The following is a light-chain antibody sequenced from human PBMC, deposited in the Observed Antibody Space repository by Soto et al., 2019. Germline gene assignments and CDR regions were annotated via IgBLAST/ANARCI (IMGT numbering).Light chain of an antibody. Sequence: QLVLTQSPSASASLGASVKLTCTLSSGHSSYAIAWHQQQPEKGPRYLMKLNSDGSHSKGDGIPDRFLGSRSGAERYLTISSLQSEDEADYYCQTWGTGIQVFGGGTKITV. J-gene: IGLJ3*02. CDR1: SGHSSYA. CDR2: LNSDGSH. CDR3: QTWGTGIQV. V-gene: IGLV4-69*01.